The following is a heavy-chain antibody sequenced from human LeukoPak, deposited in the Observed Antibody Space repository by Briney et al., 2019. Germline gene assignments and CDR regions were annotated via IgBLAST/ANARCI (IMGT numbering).Heavy chain of an antibody. Sequence: GGSLRLSCAASGFTFSSYSMNWVRQAPGKGLEWVSSISSSSSYIYYADSVKGRFTISRDNAKNSLYLQMNSLRAEDTAVYYCAGDSVYDTYYDFGSSFDYWGQGTMVTVSS. CDR3: AGDSVYDTYYDFGSSFDY. CDR2: ISSSSSYI. CDR1: GFTFSSYS. V-gene: IGHV3-21*01. D-gene: IGHD3-3*01. J-gene: IGHJ4*02.